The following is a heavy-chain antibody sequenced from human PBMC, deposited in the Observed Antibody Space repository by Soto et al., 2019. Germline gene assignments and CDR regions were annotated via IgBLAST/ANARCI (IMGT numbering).Heavy chain of an antibody. CDR3: AKGGRQWLVTSDFNY. CDR1: GFTLSDYY. D-gene: IGHD6-19*01. CDR2: VSHDGRNT. V-gene: IGHV3-30*18. J-gene: IGHJ4*02. Sequence: PGGSLRLSCAASGFTLSDYYMSWIRQAPGKGLEWVAVVSHDGRNTHYADSVKGRFTISRDSSKNTVSLEMTSLRAEDTAVYYCAKGGRQWLVTSDFNYWGQGALVTVSS.